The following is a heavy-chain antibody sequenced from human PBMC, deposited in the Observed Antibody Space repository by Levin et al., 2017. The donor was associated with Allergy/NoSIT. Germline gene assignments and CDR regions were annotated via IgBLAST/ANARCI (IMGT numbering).Heavy chain of an antibody. CDR3: ARQGGFYYYFDY. CDR1: GFTFSSYW. J-gene: IGHJ4*02. D-gene: IGHD1-26*01. CDR2: IKQDGSEK. V-gene: IGHV3-7*01. Sequence: PGESLKISCAASGFTFSSYWMSWIRQAPGKGLEWVANIKQDGSEKNSVDSVKGRFTISRDNAKNSLYLQMSSLRAEDTAVYYCARQGGFYYYFDYWGQGTLVTVSS.